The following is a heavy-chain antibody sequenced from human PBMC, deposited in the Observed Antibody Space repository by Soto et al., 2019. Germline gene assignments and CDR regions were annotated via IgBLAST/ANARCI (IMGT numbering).Heavy chain of an antibody. CDR2: IYSGGST. V-gene: IGHV3-66*01. J-gene: IGHJ6*03. Sequence: GGSLRLSCAASGFTVSSNYMSWVRQAPGKGLEWVSVIYSGGSTYYADSVKGRFTISRDNSKNTLYLQMNSLRAEDTAVYYCAREGTIAARPFYYYMDVWGKGTTVTVSS. CDR3: AREGTIAARPFYYYMDV. CDR1: GFTVSSNY. D-gene: IGHD6-6*01.